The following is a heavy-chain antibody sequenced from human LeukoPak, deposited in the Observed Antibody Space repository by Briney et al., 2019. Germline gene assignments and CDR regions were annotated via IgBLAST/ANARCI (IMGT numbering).Heavy chain of an antibody. Sequence: PGGSLRLSCAASGFTFSNAWMSWVRQAPGKGLEWVGRIKSKTDGGTTDYGAPVKGRFTISRDDSKNTLYLQMNSLKTEDTAVYYCTTVISPNRQSRWGYFQHWGQGTLVTVSS. CDR1: GFTFSNAW. D-gene: IGHD3-16*01. CDR3: TTVISPNRQSRWGYFQH. V-gene: IGHV3-15*01. J-gene: IGHJ1*01. CDR2: IKSKTDGGTT.